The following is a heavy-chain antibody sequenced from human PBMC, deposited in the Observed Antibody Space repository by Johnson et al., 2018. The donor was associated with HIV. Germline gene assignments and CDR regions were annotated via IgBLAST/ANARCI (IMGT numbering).Heavy chain of an antibody. J-gene: IGHJ3*02. CDR2: ISGSGFDT. CDR3: AKAREYDSTGHDAFDI. Sequence: QVQLVESGGDLIKPGGSLRLSCAASNFTFKDYYMNWIRQAPGKGLEWISYISGSGFDTFYADSVKGRFTISRDNSENTLYLQMNSLRAEDTAVYYCAKAREYDSTGHDAFDIWGQGTMVTVSS. CDR1: NFTFKDYY. D-gene: IGHD3-22*01. V-gene: IGHV3-11*06.